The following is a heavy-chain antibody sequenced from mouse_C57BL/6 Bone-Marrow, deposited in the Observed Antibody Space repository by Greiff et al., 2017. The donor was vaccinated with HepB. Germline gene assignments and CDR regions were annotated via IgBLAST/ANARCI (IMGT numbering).Heavy chain of an antibody. D-gene: IGHD1-1*01. J-gene: IGHJ1*03. CDR2: IHPNSGST. CDR1: GYTFTSYW. V-gene: IGHV1-64*01. Sequence: VQLQQPGAELVKPGASVKLSCKASGYTFTSYWMHWVKQRPGQGLEWIGMIHPNSGSTNYNEKFKSKATLTVDKSSSTAYMQLSSLTSEDSAVYYCVITTVVPPWYFDVWGTGTTVTVSS. CDR3: VITTVVPPWYFDV.